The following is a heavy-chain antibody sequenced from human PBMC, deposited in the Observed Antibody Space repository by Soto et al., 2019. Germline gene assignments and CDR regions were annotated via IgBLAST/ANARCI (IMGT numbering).Heavy chain of an antibody. Sequence: AGGSLRLSCAASGFTFSRNGMHWVRQAPGKGLEWVALIWNDGSEKYYLDSVRGRFTISRDNSKNTLFLQMNSLRAEDTAVYYCAREGDCPGTGCFSGWYYYYGMDVWGQGTTVTVSS. CDR1: GFTFSRNG. J-gene: IGHJ6*02. CDR2: IWNDGSEK. D-gene: IGHD2-2*01. V-gene: IGHV3-33*01. CDR3: AREGDCPGTGCFSGWYYYYGMDV.